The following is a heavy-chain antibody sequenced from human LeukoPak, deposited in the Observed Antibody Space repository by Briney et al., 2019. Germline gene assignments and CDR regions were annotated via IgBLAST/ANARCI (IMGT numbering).Heavy chain of an antibody. CDR2: IYYSGST. D-gene: IGHD4-17*01. J-gene: IGHJ3*02. CDR3: ASAPDYGDYSDAFDI. V-gene: IGHV4-59*01. CDR1: GGSISSYY. Sequence: SETLSLTCTVSGGSISSYYWSWIRQPPGKGLEWIGYIYYSGSTNYNPSLKSRVTISVDTSKNQFSLKLSSVTSADTAVYYCASAPDYGDYSDAFDIWGQGTMVTVSS.